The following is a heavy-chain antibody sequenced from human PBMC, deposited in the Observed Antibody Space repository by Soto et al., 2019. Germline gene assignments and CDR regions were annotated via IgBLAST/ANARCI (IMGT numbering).Heavy chain of an antibody. D-gene: IGHD6-6*01. J-gene: IGHJ4*02. CDR1: GGSISSGDYY. CDR2: IYYSGST. V-gene: IGHV4-30-4*01. CDR3: ARSSSGNYFDY. Sequence: SETLSLTCTVSGGSISSGDYYWSWIRQPPGKGLEWIGYIYYSGSTYYNPSLKSRVAISVDTSKNQFSLKLSSVTAADTAVYYCARSSSGNYFDYWGQGTLVTVSS.